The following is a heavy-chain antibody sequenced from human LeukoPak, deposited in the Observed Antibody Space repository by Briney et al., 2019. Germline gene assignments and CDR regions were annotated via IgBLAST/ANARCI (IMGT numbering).Heavy chain of an antibody. CDR1: GGSITGFY. CDR3: TRGNYALDAFDI. D-gene: IGHD1-7*01. Sequence: SETLSLTCTVSGGSITGFYWNWIRQPPGMELEGIGYIYHSGSTNYNPPLKSRVTISVDTSKNQFSLRLSSETAADTAVYYCTRGNYALDAFDIWGQGTMVTVSS. V-gene: IGHV4-59*08. J-gene: IGHJ3*02. CDR2: IYHSGST.